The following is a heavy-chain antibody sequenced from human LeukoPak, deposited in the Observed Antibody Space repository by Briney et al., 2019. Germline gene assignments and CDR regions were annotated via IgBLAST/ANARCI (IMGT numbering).Heavy chain of an antibody. CDR2: IKQDGSEK. D-gene: IGHD3-10*01. V-gene: IGHV3-7*03. CDR3: ARDGDPKPFDY. J-gene: IGHJ4*02. Sequence: GSLRLSCAASGFIFSNYWMSWVRQPPGKGLEWVANIKQDGSEKQYVDSVKGRFTISRDNTKKSLYLQMNSLRAEDTAVYYCARDGDPKPFDYWGQGTLVTVSS. CDR1: GFIFSNYW.